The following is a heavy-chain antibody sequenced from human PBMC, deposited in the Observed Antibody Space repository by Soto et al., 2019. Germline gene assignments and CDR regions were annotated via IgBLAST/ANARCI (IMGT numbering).Heavy chain of an antibody. CDR3: AKVERSIAARPHPYYYYYGMDV. V-gene: IGHV3-30*18. D-gene: IGHD6-6*01. CDR2: ISYDGSNK. J-gene: IGHJ6*02. Sequence: QVQLVESGGGVVQPGRSLRLSCAASGFTFSSYGMHWVRQAPGKGLEWVAVISYDGSNKYYADSVKGRFTISRDNSKNTLYLQMDSLRAEDTAVYYCAKVERSIAARPHPYYYYYGMDVWGQGTTVTVSS. CDR1: GFTFSSYG.